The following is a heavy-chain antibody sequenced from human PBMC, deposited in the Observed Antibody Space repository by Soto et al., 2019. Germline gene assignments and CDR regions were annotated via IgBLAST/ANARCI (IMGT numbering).Heavy chain of an antibody. CDR2: IIPIFGTA. Sequence: SVKVSCKASGGTFSSYAISWVRQAPGQGLEWMGGIIPIFGTANYAQKFQGRVTITADKSTSTAYMELSSLRSEDTAVYYCARGPDCSSTCCYTTSRYNWFDPCGKGPLSTVSS. CDR3: ARGPDCSSTCCYTTSRYNWFDP. CDR1: GGTFSSYA. D-gene: IGHD2-2*01. J-gene: IGHJ5*02. V-gene: IGHV1-69*06.